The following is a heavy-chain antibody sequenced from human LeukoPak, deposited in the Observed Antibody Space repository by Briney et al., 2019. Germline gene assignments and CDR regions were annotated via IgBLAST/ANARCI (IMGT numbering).Heavy chain of an antibody. Sequence: PGGSLRFSCAASGFTFSSYSMNWVRQAPGKGLQWVSYISSSSTTIYYADSVKGRFTISRDNAKNSLYLQMNSLRAEDTAVYYCARDGLPPLGYCSSTSCYDFDYWGQGTLVTVSS. CDR3: ARDGLPPLGYCSSTSCYDFDY. V-gene: IGHV3-48*01. CDR2: ISSSSTTI. D-gene: IGHD2-2*01. J-gene: IGHJ4*02. CDR1: GFTFSSYS.